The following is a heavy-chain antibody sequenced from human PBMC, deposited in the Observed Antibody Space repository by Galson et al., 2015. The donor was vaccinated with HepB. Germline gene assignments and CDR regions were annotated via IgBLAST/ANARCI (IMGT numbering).Heavy chain of an antibody. D-gene: IGHD6-13*01. Sequence: SLRLSCAASGFTFSSYWMSWVRQAPGKGLEWVANIKQDGSEKYYVDSVKGRFTISRDNAKNSLYLQMNSLRAEDTAVYYCARDAHSSSFAPGSCFSGVLCSRSRAQNAFDIWGQGTMVTVSS. V-gene: IGHV3-7*03. CDR2: IKQDGSEK. CDR1: GFTFSSYW. CDR3: ARDAHSSSFAPGSCFSGVLCSRSRAQNAFDI. J-gene: IGHJ3*02.